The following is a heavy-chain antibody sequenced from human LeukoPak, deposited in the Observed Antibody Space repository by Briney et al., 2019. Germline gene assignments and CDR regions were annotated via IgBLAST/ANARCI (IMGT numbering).Heavy chain of an antibody. Sequence: GGSLRLSCAASGFTFSSYTMNWVRQAPGKGLEWVSSISSSSSYIYYADSVKGRFTSSRDNAKNALYLQMNSLRAEDTAVYYCAKGWDVDTAIDYWGQGTLVTVSS. D-gene: IGHD5-18*01. CDR1: GFTFSSYT. J-gene: IGHJ4*02. CDR2: ISSSSSYI. CDR3: AKGWDVDTAIDY. V-gene: IGHV3-21*01.